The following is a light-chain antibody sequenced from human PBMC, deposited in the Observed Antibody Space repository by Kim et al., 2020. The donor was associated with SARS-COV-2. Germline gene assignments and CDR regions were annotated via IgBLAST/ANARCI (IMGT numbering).Light chain of an antibody. J-gene: IGLJ3*02. V-gene: IGLV3-27*01. Sequence: SYELTQPSSVSVSPGQTARITCSGDVLAKKYARWFQQKPGQAPVLVIYKDSERPSGIPNRFSGSTSGTTVTLTISGAQVEDEADYYCYSAAENSRVFGGGTQLTVL. CDR2: KDS. CDR3: YSAAENSRV. CDR1: VLAKKY.